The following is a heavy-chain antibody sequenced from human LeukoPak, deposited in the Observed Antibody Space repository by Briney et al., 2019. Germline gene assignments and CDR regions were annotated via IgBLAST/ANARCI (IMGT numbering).Heavy chain of an antibody. J-gene: IGHJ4*02. Sequence: SETLSLTCSVSGGSISNYCWSWIRQPPGKELEWIGYIFYSGSTTYNPSLKSRVTVSVDTSKNQFSLKLSSVTAADTAVYYCARLSRGDGYNYHDYWGQGTLVTVSS. D-gene: IGHD5-24*01. V-gene: IGHV4-59*01. CDR1: GGSISNYC. CDR2: IFYSGST. CDR3: ARLSRGDGYNYHDY.